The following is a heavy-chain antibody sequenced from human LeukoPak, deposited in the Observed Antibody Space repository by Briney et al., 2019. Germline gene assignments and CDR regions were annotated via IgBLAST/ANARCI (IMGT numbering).Heavy chain of an antibody. CDR2: IYYSGST. J-gene: IGHJ6*03. CDR1: GGSISSSSYY. CDR3: AGTYYGFWSGYYPHYYYYYMDV. Sequence: PSETLSLTCTVSGGSISSSSYYWSWIRQPPGKGLEWIGYIYYSGSTNYNPSLKSRVTISVDTSKNQFSLKLSSVTAADTAVYYCAGTYYGFWSGYYPHYYYYYMDVWGKGTTVTVSS. V-gene: IGHV4-61*01. D-gene: IGHD3-3*01.